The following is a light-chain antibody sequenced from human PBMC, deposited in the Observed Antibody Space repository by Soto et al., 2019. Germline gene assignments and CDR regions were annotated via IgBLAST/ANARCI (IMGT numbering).Light chain of an antibody. CDR3: QQYGIVTWT. Sequence: EIVLTQPPGTLALSPGERATLSCRASQSVSSSYLAWYQQKPGQAPRLLIYGASSRATGIPDRFSGSGSGTDFTLTISRLEPEDFAVYYCQQYGIVTWTLGQGTKVDIK. V-gene: IGKV3-20*01. CDR1: QSVSSSY. CDR2: GAS. J-gene: IGKJ1*01.